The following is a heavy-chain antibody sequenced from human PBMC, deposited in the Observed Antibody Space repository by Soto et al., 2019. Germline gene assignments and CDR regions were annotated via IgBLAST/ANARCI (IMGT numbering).Heavy chain of an antibody. Sequence: PGESLKISCKGSGYSFTSYWIGWVRQMPGKGLEWMGIIYPGDSDTRYSPSFQGQVTISADKSISTAYLQWSSLKASDTAMYYCARHQGPSGGSSVRYFDYWGQGTLVTVSS. V-gene: IGHV5-51*01. J-gene: IGHJ4*02. CDR3: ARHQGPSGGSSVRYFDY. CDR2: IYPGDSDT. D-gene: IGHD2-15*01. CDR1: GYSFTSYW.